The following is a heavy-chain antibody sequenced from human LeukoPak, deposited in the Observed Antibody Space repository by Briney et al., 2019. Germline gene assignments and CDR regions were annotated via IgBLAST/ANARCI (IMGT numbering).Heavy chain of an antibody. Sequence: GGSLRLSCAASGVTFKNYAMSWVRQAPVKGLDWVSTIGGSGGNTYYAESVKGRFTISRDNSRNTLYLQMNSLRAEDTAIYYCAKYTAVVPAPPYGLDVWGQGTTVTVSS. D-gene: IGHD2-2*01. CDR2: IGGSGGNT. V-gene: IGHV3-23*01. CDR1: GVTFKNYA. CDR3: AKYTAVVPAPPYGLDV. J-gene: IGHJ6*02.